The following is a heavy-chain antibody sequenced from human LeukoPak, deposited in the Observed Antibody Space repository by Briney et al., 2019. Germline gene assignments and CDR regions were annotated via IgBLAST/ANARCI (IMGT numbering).Heavy chain of an antibody. CDR1: GGTFISYT. CDR2: IIPILGIA. Sequence: GASVKVSCKASGGTFISYTISWVRQAPGQGLEWMGRIIPILGIANYAQKFQGRVTITADESTSTAYMELSSLRSEDTAVYYCARDLAPYSGSLHAFDIWGQGTMVTVSS. J-gene: IGHJ3*02. V-gene: IGHV1-69*04. CDR3: ARDLAPYSGSLHAFDI. D-gene: IGHD1-26*01.